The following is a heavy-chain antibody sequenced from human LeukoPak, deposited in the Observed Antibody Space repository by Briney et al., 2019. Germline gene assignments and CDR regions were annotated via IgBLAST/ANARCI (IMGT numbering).Heavy chain of an antibody. CDR2: ISSSGSTI. D-gene: IGHD3-22*01. Sequence: GALRLSCAASGFTFSSYEMNWVRQAPGKGLEWVSYISSSGSTIYYADSVKGRFTISRDNAKNSLYLQMNSLRAEDTAVYYCASAYDSSGYSPFDYWGQGTLVTVSS. CDR1: GFTFSSYE. V-gene: IGHV3-48*03. CDR3: ASAYDSSGYSPFDY. J-gene: IGHJ4*02.